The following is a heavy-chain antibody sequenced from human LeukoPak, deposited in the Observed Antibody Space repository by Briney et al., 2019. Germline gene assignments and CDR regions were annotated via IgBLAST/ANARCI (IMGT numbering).Heavy chain of an antibody. CDR3: ARDPKGLRYFDWLSGSSYYFDY. V-gene: IGHV3-21*01. J-gene: IGHJ4*02. CDR1: GFTFNRYS. CDR2: ISSSSSYI. D-gene: IGHD3-9*01. Sequence: GRSLRLSCAASGFTFNRYSMNWVRQAPGKGLEWVSSISSSSSYIYYADSVKGRFTISRDNAKNSLYLQMNSLRAEDTAVYYCARDPKGLRYFDWLSGSSYYFDYWGQGTLVTVSS.